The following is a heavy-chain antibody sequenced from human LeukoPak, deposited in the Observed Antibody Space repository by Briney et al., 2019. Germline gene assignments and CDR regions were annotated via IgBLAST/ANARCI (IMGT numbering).Heavy chain of an antibody. D-gene: IGHD1-26*01. J-gene: IGHJ4*02. CDR2: IDGDGGST. V-gene: IGHV3-74*01. CDR3: ARSIVGACFDC. Sequence: PGGSLRLSCAASGFTFSSYWMHWVRQAPGKGLVWVSRIDGDGGSTNYADSVKGRFTISRDNARNTLYLQMNSLRAEDTAVYYCARSIVGACFDCWGQGTLVTVSS. CDR1: GFTFSSYW.